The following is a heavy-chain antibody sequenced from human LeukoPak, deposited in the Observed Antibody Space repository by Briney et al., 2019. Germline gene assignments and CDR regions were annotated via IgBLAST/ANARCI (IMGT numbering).Heavy chain of an antibody. Sequence: PSQTLSLTCAVSGGSISSGGYSWSWIRQPPGKGLERIGYIYHNGSTYYNPSLKSRVAISVDTSKNQFSLKLSSVTAADTAVYYCARHMLKLRYFEGGHYSAWFDPWGQGTLVTVSS. V-gene: IGHV4-30-2*03. CDR3: ARHMLKLRYFEGGHYSAWFDP. CDR1: GGSISSGGYS. D-gene: IGHD3-9*01. J-gene: IGHJ5*02. CDR2: IYHNGST.